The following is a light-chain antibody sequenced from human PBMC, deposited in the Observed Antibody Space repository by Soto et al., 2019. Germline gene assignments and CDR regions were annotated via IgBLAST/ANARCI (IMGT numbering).Light chain of an antibody. CDR1: QNIDIW. J-gene: IGKJ4*01. Sequence: GDLATITCRASQNIDIWLSWYQQKPGKAPSLLIYDASNLKTGVPSRFSASGSGTEFSLTISSLQPDDFASYYCQQHKSYPVTFGGGTKVDIK. CDR3: QQHKSYPVT. CDR2: DAS. V-gene: IGKV1-5*01.